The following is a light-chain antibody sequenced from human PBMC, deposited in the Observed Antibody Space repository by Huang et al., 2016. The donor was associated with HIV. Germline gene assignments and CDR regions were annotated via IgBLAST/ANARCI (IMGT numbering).Light chain of an antibody. CDR1: QSVNSD. CDR3: QQYSDWPPLT. V-gene: IGKV3-15*01. CDR2: GAS. J-gene: IGKJ4*01. Sequence: EIEMTQSPATLSVSPGERPTLSCRASQSVNSDLAWYQQKPGHAPRLLIYGASTRATGIPAKFNATGSGTEFSLSISNLQSEDFAVYYCQQYSDWPPLTFGGGTKVEI.